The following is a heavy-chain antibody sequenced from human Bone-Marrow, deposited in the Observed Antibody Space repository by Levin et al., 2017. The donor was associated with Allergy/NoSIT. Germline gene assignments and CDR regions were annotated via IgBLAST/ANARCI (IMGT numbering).Heavy chain of an antibody. CDR3: AKAGVYGDSETGSDFDY. J-gene: IGHJ4*02. V-gene: IGHV3-30*18. D-gene: IGHD4-17*01. Sequence: GGSLRLSCEASGFTFNSSVIHWVRQAPGKGLEWVAVVSYDVTNKHYADSVKGRFTISRDNSKNTVYLQMSTLRPEDTAVYYCAKAGVYGDSETGSDFDYWGQGTLVTVSS. CDR1: GFTFNSSV. CDR2: VSYDVTNK.